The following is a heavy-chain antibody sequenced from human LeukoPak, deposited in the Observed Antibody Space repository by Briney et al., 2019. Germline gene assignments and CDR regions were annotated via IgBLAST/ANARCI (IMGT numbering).Heavy chain of an antibody. D-gene: IGHD2-15*01. CDR1: GYTFTSYG. V-gene: IGHV1-18*01. Sequence: ASVKVSCKGAGYTFTSYGISWVRQAPGQGLEWMGWISAYNGNTNYAQKLQGRVTMTTDTSTSTAYMELRSLRSDDTAVYYCARQGCDEGTFYYWGQGTLVTVSS. CDR2: ISAYNGNT. CDR3: ARQGCDEGTFYY. J-gene: IGHJ4*02.